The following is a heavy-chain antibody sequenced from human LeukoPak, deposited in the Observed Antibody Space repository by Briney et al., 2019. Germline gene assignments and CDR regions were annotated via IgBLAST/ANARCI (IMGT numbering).Heavy chain of an antibody. D-gene: IGHD1-26*01. CDR3: AKKVVVGATSPYSDFQD. CDR2: ISGSGVTT. J-gene: IGHJ1*01. V-gene: IGHV3-23*01. CDR1: GFTFSSYA. Sequence: GGSLRLSCVASGFTFSSYAMSWVRQAPGKGLEWVSAISGSGVTTHYAGSVKGWFSISRDNSKNTLYLQMNSLRAEDTALYYCAKKVVVGATSPYSDFQDWGQGTLVTVSS.